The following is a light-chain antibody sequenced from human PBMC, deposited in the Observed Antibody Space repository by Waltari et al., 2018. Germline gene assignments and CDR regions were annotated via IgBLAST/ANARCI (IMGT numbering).Light chain of an antibody. CDR2: DAS. CDR3: QQYNRFSP. V-gene: IGKV1-5*01. Sequence: DTQLSQFPSTLAASVGDRVPITCRAREEINKWLAWYQQKPGKAPKVLIYDASTLQSGVPSRFSGSGSGTEFTLTIDSLQPDDFATYYCQQYNRFSPFGQGTNVEVK. J-gene: IGKJ1*01. CDR1: EEINKW.